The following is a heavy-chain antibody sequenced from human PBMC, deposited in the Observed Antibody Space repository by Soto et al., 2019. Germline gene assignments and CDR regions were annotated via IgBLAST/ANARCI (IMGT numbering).Heavy chain of an antibody. CDR3: ARESGGATATLDYYYFYMDV. J-gene: IGHJ6*03. D-gene: IGHD5-12*01. Sequence: QVQLVQSGAEVKKPGASVTVSCKASGYTFSDYYLHWVRQAPGQGPEWMGWINPNSGDTKYAQKFRGRVTMTRATSVRTAFMELNRLKSDDTAVYYCARESGGATATLDYYYFYMDVWGKGTTVTVSS. CDR2: INPNSGDT. V-gene: IGHV1-2*02. CDR1: GYTFSDYY.